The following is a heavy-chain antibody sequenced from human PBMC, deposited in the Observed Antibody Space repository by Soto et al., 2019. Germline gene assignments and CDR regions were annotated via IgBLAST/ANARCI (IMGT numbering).Heavy chain of an antibody. CDR2: IIPILGIA. CDR3: ACWGLEAFDI. V-gene: IGHV1-69*02. J-gene: IGHJ3*02. D-gene: IGHD3-16*01. CDR1: GGTFSSYT. Sequence: QVQLVQSGAEVKKPGSSVKVSCKASGGTFSSYTIRLVRQAPGQGLEWMGRIIPILGIANYAQKFQGRVTITADKSTSTAYMELSSLRSEDTAVYYWACWGLEAFDIWGQGTMVTVSS.